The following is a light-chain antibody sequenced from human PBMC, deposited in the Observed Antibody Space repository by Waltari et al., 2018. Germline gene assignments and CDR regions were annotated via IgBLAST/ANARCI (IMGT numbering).Light chain of an antibody. CDR2: AAS. CDR1: QSFSSY. CDR3: QQSYSTPYT. Sequence: DIQMTQSPSSLSASVGDRVTITCRASQSFSSYLNWYQQKPGKAPKLLFYAASSLQIGVPTRFSGSGSGTDYTRTISRLEHEDVANDYCQQSYSTPYTFGQGTKLEIK. J-gene: IGKJ2*01. V-gene: IGKV1-39*01.